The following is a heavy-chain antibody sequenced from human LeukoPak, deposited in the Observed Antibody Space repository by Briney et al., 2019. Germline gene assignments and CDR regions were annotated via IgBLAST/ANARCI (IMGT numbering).Heavy chain of an antibody. Sequence: PGGSLRLSCAASGFTFSSYGMHWVRQAPGKGLEWVAFIRYDGSNKYYADSVKGRFTISRDNSKNTLYLQMNSLRAEDTAVYYCAKDLGWLPYGTFDYWGQGTLVTVSS. D-gene: IGHD5-12*01. V-gene: IGHV3-30*02. J-gene: IGHJ4*02. CDR1: GFTFSSYG. CDR2: IRYDGSNK. CDR3: AKDLGWLPYGTFDY.